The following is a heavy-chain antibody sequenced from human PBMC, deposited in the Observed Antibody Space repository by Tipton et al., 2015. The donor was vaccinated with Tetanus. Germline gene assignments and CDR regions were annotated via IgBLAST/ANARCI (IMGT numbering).Heavy chain of an antibody. CDR1: GGSISDKKYY. Sequence: LRLSCTVSGGSISDKKYYWGWIRQPPGRGLEWIASIYFEGSTYYSPSFKSRVSIARDRSQSVFSLNLTSATAADTAVYYCARHLYGYWFDPWGQGALVTVSS. V-gene: IGHV4-39*02. CDR2: IYFEGST. CDR3: ARHLYGYWFDP. J-gene: IGHJ5*02. D-gene: IGHD3-10*01.